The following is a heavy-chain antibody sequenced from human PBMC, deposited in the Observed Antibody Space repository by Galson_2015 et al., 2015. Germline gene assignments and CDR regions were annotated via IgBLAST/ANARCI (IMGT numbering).Heavy chain of an antibody. CDR3: ARDLVVRGVDHWFDP. CDR2: IIPIFGTA. J-gene: IGHJ5*02. Sequence: SVKVSCKASGGTFSSYAISCVRQAPGQGLEWMGGIIPIFGTANYAQKFQGRVTITADESTSTAYMELSSLRSEDTAVYYCARDLVVRGVDHWFDPWGQGTLVTVSS. D-gene: IGHD3-10*01. CDR1: GGTFSSYA. V-gene: IGHV1-69*13.